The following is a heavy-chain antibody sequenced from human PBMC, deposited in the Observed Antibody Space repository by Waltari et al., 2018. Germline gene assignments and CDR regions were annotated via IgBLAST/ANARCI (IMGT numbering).Heavy chain of an antibody. J-gene: IGHJ4*02. CDR3: ARRKCSGGSCYGGYYFDY. CDR2: INHSGST. D-gene: IGHD2-15*01. V-gene: IGHV4-34*01. CDR1: GGSFSGYY. Sequence: QVQLQQWGAGLLKPSETLSLTCAVYGGSFSGYYWSWIRQPPGKGLEWIGEINHSGSTNYNPSLKSRVTISVDTSKNQCSLKLSSVTAADTAVYYCARRKCSGGSCYGGYYFDYWGQGTLVTVSS.